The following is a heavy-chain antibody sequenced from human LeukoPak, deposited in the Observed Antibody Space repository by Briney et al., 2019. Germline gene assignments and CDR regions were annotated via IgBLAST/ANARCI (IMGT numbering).Heavy chain of an antibody. V-gene: IGHV3-9*01. CDR2: ISWNSGSI. CDR1: GFTFDDYA. CDR3: AKDPFA. J-gene: IGHJ5*02. Sequence: GGSLRLSCAASGFTFDDYAMHWVRQAPGKGLEWVSGISWNSGSIGYADSVKGRFTISRDNSKNTLYLQMNSLRAEDTAVYYCAKDPFAWGQGTLVTVSS.